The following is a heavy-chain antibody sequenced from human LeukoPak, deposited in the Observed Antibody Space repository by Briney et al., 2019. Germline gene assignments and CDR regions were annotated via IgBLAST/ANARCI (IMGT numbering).Heavy chain of an antibody. D-gene: IGHD6-13*01. V-gene: IGHV3-23*01. Sequence: GGSLRLSCAASGFTFSSYAMSWVRQAPGKGLEWVSAISGSGGSTYYADSVKGRFTISRDNSKNTLYLQMNSLRAEDTAVYYCAEARAKGVAAAGSYWGQGTLVTVSS. CDR2: ISGSGGST. J-gene: IGHJ4*02. CDR1: GFTFSSYA. CDR3: AEARAKGVAAAGSY.